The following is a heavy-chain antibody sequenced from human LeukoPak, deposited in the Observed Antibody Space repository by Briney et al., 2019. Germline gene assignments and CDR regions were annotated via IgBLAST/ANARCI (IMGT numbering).Heavy chain of an antibody. V-gene: IGHV1-69*01. D-gene: IGHD6-13*01. J-gene: IGHJ4*02. CDR3: AWTYSSSWYYFDY. CDR1: GFTFSSYA. CDR2: IIPIFGTA. Sequence: PGGSLRLSCAASGFTFSSYAISWVRQAPGQGLEWMGGIIPIFGTANYAQKFQGRVTITADESTSTAYMELSSLRSEDTAVYYCAWTYSSSWYYFDYWGQGTLVTVSS.